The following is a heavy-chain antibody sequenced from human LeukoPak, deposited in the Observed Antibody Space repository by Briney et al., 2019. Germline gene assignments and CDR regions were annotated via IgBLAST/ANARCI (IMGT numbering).Heavy chain of an antibody. CDR2: IKEDGNEK. CDR1: GFTFGSSW. Sequence: GGSLRLSCAASGFTFGSSWMSWVRQSPGKGLEWVANIKEDGNEKYYVDSVEDRFTISRDNAKNSLYLQMNSLRAEDTAAYYCARDIYYDSSGYYGSVYWGQGTLVTVSS. CDR3: ARDIYYDSSGYYGSVY. V-gene: IGHV3-7*01. J-gene: IGHJ4*02. D-gene: IGHD3-22*01.